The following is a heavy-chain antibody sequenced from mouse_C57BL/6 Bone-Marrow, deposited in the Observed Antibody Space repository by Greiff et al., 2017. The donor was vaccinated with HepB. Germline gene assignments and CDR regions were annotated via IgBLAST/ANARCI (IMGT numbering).Heavy chain of an antibody. J-gene: IGHJ1*03. CDR2: FHPYNDDT. D-gene: IGHD2-1*01. V-gene: IGHV1-47*01. Sequence: VQLKQSGAELVKPGASVKMSCKASGYTFTTYPIEWMKQNHGKSLEWIGNFHPYNDDTKYNEKFKGKATLTVEKSSSTVYLELSRLTSDDSAVYYCARRRVYYGNYDWYFDVWGTGTTVTVSS. CDR3: ARRRVYYGNYDWYFDV. CDR1: GYTFTTYP.